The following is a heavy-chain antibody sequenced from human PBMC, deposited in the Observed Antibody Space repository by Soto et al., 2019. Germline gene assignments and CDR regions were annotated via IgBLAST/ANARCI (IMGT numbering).Heavy chain of an antibody. D-gene: IGHD3-10*02. J-gene: IGHJ6*02. Sequence: QITLRESGPTLVKPTQTLTVTCSFSGFSFTASGVGVGWFRQPPGQALQWLALIYWNGYERYSPSLNKRLTVTKDTSKNQVVLTMTNVDPVDTATYFCAHELSGYYYVMDVWGPGTNVTVSS. CDR3: AHELSGYYYVMDV. V-gene: IGHV2-5*01. CDR1: GFSFTASGVG. CDR2: IYWNGYE.